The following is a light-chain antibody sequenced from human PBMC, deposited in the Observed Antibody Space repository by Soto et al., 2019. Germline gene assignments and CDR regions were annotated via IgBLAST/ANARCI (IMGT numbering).Light chain of an antibody. Sequence: AIQMTQSPSSLSATVGDRVTITCRASQGITDDLSWYQQKPGRAPKLLIYAASSSQNGVPPRFSGSGFGTDFILTITSLQPEDFATYYCQQDHSFPFTFGGGTKVDIK. J-gene: IGKJ4*01. CDR1: QGITDD. CDR2: AAS. CDR3: QQDHSFPFT. V-gene: IGKV1-6*01.